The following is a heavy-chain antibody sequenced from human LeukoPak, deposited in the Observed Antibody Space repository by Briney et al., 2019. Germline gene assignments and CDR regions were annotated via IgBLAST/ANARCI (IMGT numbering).Heavy chain of an antibody. CDR2: IYPGDSDN. CDR3: ASPAGLPGDAFDI. CDR1: GYSFTSYW. V-gene: IGHV5-51*01. Sequence: GESLKISWKGAGYSFTSYWIGWGRHMAGESVGWMGIIYPGDSDNRYSPYFEGPITISADKSISTAYLQWSSLKASDTAMYYCASPAGLPGDAFDIWGQGTMVTVSS. D-gene: IGHD6-19*01. J-gene: IGHJ3*02.